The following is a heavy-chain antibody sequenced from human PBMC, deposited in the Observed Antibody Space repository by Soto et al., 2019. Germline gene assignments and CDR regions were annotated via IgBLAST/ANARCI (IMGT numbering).Heavy chain of an antibody. CDR2: INPIIGTT. J-gene: IGHJ3*02. Sequence: ASVKVSCKASGYTFTGYYMHWVRQAPGQGLEWKGGINPIIGTTNYAQKFQGRVTMPTDKSISTAYMELSSLGSEDAAVYYCARDQGHYYASSGTDAFDIWGQGTMVTL. D-gene: IGHD3-22*01. V-gene: IGHV1-2*02. CDR3: ARDQGHYYASSGTDAFDI. CDR1: GYTFTGYY.